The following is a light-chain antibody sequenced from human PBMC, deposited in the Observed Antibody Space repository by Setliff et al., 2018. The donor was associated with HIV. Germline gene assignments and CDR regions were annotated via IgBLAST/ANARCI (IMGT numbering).Light chain of an antibody. J-gene: IGLJ1*01. CDR3: CSYVTGSTYV. CDR2: DVT. CDR1: SSDVGGYNY. Sequence: QSVLTQPASVSGSPGQSITISCTGTSSDVGGYNYVSWYQHYPGKAPKFMIYDVTTRPSGVSNRFSGSKSGNTASLTASGLQAEDEADYFCCSYVTGSTYVCGTGTKVPS. V-gene: IGLV2-23*02.